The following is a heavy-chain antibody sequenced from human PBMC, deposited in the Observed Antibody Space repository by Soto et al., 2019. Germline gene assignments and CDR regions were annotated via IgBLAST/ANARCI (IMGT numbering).Heavy chain of an antibody. J-gene: IGHJ6*02. Sequence: QVQLVQSGAEVKKPGSSVKVSCTASGGSLSNFGISWVRQAPGQGLEWMGAIIPVFGTPNYAQKFQDRVTIHAXXSTTTVYMEVRSLTSEDTAVYYCARGDATKIVVTTYYAMDVWGQGTTVTVSS. D-gene: IGHD3-22*01. V-gene: IGHV1-69*12. CDR2: IIPVFGTP. CDR3: ARGDATKIVVTTYYAMDV. CDR1: GGSLSNFG.